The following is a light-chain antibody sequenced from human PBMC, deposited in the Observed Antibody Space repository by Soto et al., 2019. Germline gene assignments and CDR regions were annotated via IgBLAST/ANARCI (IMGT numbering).Light chain of an antibody. CDR2: DAS. V-gene: IGKV1-5*01. Sequence: IRMTQSPSTLSASVGDRVTITCRASQSISSWLAWYQQKPGKAPNLLIYDASSLESGVPSRFRGSGSETEFTLTISGLQPDDFATYYCQQFIDGWTFGQGTKVDIK. J-gene: IGKJ1*01. CDR1: QSISSW. CDR3: QQFIDGWT.